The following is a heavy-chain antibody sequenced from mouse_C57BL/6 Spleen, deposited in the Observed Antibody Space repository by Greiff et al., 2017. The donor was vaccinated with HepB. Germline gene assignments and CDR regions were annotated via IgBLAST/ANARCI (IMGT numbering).Heavy chain of an antibody. CDR2: IDPSDSET. CDR1: GYTFTSYW. D-gene: IGHD1-1*01. V-gene: IGHV1-52*01. CDR3: AREGYYYGSIYARDY. J-gene: IGHJ4*01. Sequence: QVQLQQPGAELVRPGSSVKLSCKASGYTFTSYWMHWVKQRPIQGLEWIGNIDPSDSETHYNQKFKDKATLTVDKSSSTAYMQLSSLTSEDSAVYYCAREGYYYGSIYARDYWGQGTSVTVSS.